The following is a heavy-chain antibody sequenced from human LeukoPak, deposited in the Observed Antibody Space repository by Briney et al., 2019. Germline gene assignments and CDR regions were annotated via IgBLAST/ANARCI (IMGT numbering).Heavy chain of an antibody. J-gene: IGHJ4*02. Sequence: ASVKVSCKASGYTFTGDYMHWVRQAPGQGLEWMGWINPNSSVTRYAQKFQGRVTMTRDTSISTAYMELRRLRSDDTAVYYCARVRDRMKGYKFDHRGQGTLVTVSS. V-gene: IGHV1-2*02. CDR3: ARVRDRMKGYKFDH. CDR2: INPNSSVT. CDR1: GYTFTGDY. D-gene: IGHD5-18*01.